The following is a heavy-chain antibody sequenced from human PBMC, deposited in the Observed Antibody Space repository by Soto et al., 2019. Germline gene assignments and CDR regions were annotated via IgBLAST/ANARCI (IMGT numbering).Heavy chain of an antibody. D-gene: IGHD6-13*01. CDR2: IIPIFGTA. V-gene: IGHV1-69*01. Sequence: QVQLVQSGAEVKKPGSSVQVSCKASGGTFSSYAISWVRQAPGQGLEWLGGIIPIFGTANYAQKFQGRVTITADESTSTAYMELSSLRSEDTAVYYCARASGIAAAGDYYYGMDVWGQGTTVTVSS. J-gene: IGHJ6*02. CDR3: ARASGIAAAGDYYYGMDV. CDR1: GGTFSSYA.